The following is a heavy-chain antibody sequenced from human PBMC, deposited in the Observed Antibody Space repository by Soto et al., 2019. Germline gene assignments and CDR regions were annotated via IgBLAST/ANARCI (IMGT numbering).Heavy chain of an antibody. D-gene: IGHD3-3*01. J-gene: IGHJ6*02. CDR2: IIYDGSDK. Sequence: GESLKISCAASGFTFSSYGMHWVRQAPGKGLEWVAVIIYDGSDKYYADSVKGRFTISRDNSKNTLSLHMKSLRTEDTAVYYCAKDPQYFDFWSGPKDPYYNGMDVWGQGTTVTVSS. CDR1: GFTFSSYG. CDR3: AKDPQYFDFWSGPKDPYYNGMDV. V-gene: IGHV3-30*18.